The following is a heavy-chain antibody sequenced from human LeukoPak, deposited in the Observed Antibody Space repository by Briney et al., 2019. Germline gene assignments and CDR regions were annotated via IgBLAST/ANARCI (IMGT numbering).Heavy chain of an antibody. CDR2: IFYSGST. D-gene: IGHD1-26*01. CDR1: GGSISSSY. Sequence: SETLSLTCSVSGGSISSSYWSWIRQPPGKGLDWIGYIFYSGSTSYNPSLKSRVTISVDTSKNQFSLKLSSVTAADTAVYYCARDLGGATSWFDPWGQGTLVTVSS. CDR3: ARDLGGATSWFDP. J-gene: IGHJ5*02. V-gene: IGHV4-59*12.